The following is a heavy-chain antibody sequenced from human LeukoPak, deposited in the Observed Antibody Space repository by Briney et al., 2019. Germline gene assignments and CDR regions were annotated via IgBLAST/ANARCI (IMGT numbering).Heavy chain of an antibody. Sequence: GGSLRLSCAASGLTFSNFPMHWVRQAPGKGLEWVALIQDDGATTNYADSVRGRFTISRDNSESTVYLQMNSLKPDDTAVYYCAAQSITLVVVISPFDYWGQGTLVTVSS. D-gene: IGHD3-22*01. CDR2: IQDDGATT. CDR1: GLTFSNFP. V-gene: IGHV3-30*02. CDR3: AAQSITLVVVISPFDY. J-gene: IGHJ4*02.